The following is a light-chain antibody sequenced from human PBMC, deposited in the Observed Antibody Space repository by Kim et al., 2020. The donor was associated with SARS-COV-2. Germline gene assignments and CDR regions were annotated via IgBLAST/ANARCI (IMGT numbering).Light chain of an antibody. CDR3: NSLDSSGDHVV. V-gene: IGLV3-19*01. CDR2: GKY. Sequence: SSELTQDPAVSVALGQTVRLTCKRDSLRNYYATWYQQRTGQAPVLVLYGKYNRPSGIPDRFSGTASGNKASLTITGAQAEDEADYYCNSLDSSGDHVVFGGGTQLTVL. CDR1: SLRNYY. J-gene: IGLJ3*02.